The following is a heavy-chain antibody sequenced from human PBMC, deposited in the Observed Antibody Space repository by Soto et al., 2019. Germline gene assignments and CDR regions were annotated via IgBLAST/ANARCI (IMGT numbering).Heavy chain of an antibody. CDR1: GGSFSGYY. CDR2: INHSGST. D-gene: IGHD2-21*02. Sequence: SETLSLTCAVYGGSFSGYYWSWIRQPPWKVLEWIGEINHSGSTNYNPSLKRRVTISVDTSKNQFSLKLSSVTAADTAVYYCARAGVFADGGNSYYYYYGMDVWGQGATVTVSS. J-gene: IGHJ6*02. V-gene: IGHV4-34*01. CDR3: ARAGVFADGGNSYYYYYGMDV.